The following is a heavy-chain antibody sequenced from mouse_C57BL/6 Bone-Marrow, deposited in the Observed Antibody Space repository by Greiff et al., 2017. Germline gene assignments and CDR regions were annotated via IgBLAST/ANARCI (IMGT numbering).Heavy chain of an antibody. V-gene: IGHV14-4*01. D-gene: IGHD2-12*01. CDR1: GFNIKDDY. CDR3: TPYYSLDY. CDR2: IDPENGDT. J-gene: IGHJ2*01. Sequence: EVKLQESGAELVRPGASVKLSCTASGFNIKDDYMHWVKQRPEQGLEWIGWIDPENGDTEYASKFQGKATITADTSSNTASLQLSSLTSEDTAVYYCTPYYSLDYWGQGTTLTVSS.